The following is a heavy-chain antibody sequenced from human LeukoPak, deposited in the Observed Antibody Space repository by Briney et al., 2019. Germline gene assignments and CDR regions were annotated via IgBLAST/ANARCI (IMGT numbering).Heavy chain of an antibody. CDR2: ISGDGGST. J-gene: IGHJ1*01. V-gene: IGHV3-43*02. Sequence: GGSLRLSCAASGFTFDNYAIHWVRQAPGKGLEWVSLISGDGGSTYYADSMKGRFTISRGNSKNSLYLQMNSLRTEDTALYYCARDSQEFFQHWGQGTLVTVSS. CDR1: GFTFDNYA. CDR3: ARDSQEFFQH.